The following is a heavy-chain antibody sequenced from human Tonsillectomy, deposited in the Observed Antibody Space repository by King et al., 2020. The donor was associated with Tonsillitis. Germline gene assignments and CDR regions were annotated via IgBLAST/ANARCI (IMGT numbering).Heavy chain of an antibody. V-gene: IGHV3-13*01. CDR2: IDTTGDT. J-gene: IGHJ4*02. CDR1: GFTFNSYD. Sequence: VQLVEFGGGLVQPGGSLRLSCAASGFTFNSYDMHWVRQATGKGLEWVSAIDTTGDTYYPGSVKGRFTISRENAKNSLYLQMNSLRAGDTAVFYCARGQMATPYVDYWGQGTLVTVSS. D-gene: IGHD5-24*01. CDR3: ARGQMATPYVDY.